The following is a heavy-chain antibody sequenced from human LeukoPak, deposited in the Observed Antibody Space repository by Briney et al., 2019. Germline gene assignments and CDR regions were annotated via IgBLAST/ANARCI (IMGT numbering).Heavy chain of an antibody. J-gene: IGHJ4*02. V-gene: IGHV1-2*02. D-gene: IGHD3-22*01. CDR2: INPNSGGT. CDR3: ARDLVYYDSSGYPDY. CDR1: GYTFTGYY. Sequence: ASVKVSCKASGYTFTGYYMHWVRQAPGQGLECMTCINPNSGGTNYAQKFQGRVTMTRDTSISTAYMELSRLRSDDTAVYYCARDLVYYDSSGYPDYWGQGTLVTVSS.